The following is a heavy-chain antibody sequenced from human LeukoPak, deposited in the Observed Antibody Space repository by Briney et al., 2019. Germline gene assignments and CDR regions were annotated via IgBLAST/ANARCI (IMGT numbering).Heavy chain of an antibody. D-gene: IGHD4-23*01. V-gene: IGHV3-21*01. CDR3: ARDGGHYGGNSFDY. CDR2: ISSSSSYI. CDR1: GFTFSSYS. Sequence: PGGSLRLSCAASGFTFSSYSMNWVRQAPGKGLEWVSSISSSSSYIYYADSVKGRLTISRDNAKNSLYLQMNSLRAEDTAVYYCARDGGHYGGNSFDYWGQGTLVTVSS. J-gene: IGHJ4*02.